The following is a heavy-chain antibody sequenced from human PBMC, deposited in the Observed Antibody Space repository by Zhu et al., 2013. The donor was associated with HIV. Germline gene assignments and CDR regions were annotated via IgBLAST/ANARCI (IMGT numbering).Heavy chain of an antibody. CDR3: ARHEGGSPTHGAFDM. J-gene: IGHJ3*02. CDR2: FYPADSHT. V-gene: IGHV5-51*01. Sequence: EVQLVQSGAEVKKPGESLKISCKGSGYIFTTYWIGWVRQMPGKGLEWMGVFYPADSHTIYSPSFQGQVTITADKSISTAYLQWSSLKASDTAMYYCARHEGGSPTHGAFDMWGQGTMVTVSS. D-gene: IGHD1-26*01. CDR1: GYIFTTYW.